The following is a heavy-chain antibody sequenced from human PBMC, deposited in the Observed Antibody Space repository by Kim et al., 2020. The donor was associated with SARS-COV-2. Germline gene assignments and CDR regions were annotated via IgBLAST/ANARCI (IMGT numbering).Heavy chain of an antibody. CDR1: GFTFSSYA. Sequence: GGSLRLSCAASGFTFSSYAMSWVRQAPGKGLEWVSAISGSGGSTYYADSVKGRFTISRDNSKNTLYLQMNSLRAEDTAVYYCAKDPCKQQLASCNWFDPWGQGTLVTVSS. V-gene: IGHV3-23*01. J-gene: IGHJ5*02. D-gene: IGHD6-13*01. CDR3: AKDPCKQQLASCNWFDP. CDR2: ISGSGGST.